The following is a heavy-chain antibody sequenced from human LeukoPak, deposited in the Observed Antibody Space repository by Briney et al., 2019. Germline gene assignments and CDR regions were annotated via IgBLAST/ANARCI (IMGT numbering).Heavy chain of an antibody. Sequence: GGSLRLSCEASGFTFTSYAMHWVRQAPGRGLEWVSSISASGSGTFYTDSMNGRFTISRDNAKKTFFLQMKNLRPGDTALYYCAKGRDTSGRQNFDFWGQGTLVTVSS. CDR2: ISASGSGT. CDR1: GFTFTSYA. D-gene: IGHD6-19*01. V-gene: IGHV3-23*01. J-gene: IGHJ4*02. CDR3: AKGRDTSGRQNFDF.